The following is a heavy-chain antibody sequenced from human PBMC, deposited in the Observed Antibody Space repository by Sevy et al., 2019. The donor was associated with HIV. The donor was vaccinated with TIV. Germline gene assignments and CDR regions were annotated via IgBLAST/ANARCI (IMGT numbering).Heavy chain of an antibody. CDR2: LIGGGRRT. CDR1: GFPFSSYA. D-gene: IGHD2-2*02. CDR3: AKAPPIVVVPAAIPEKYNWFDP. J-gene: IGHJ5*02. Sequence: GGSLRLSCAASGFPFSSYAMSWVRQAPGRGLEWVSTLIGGGRRTYYADSVTGRFIISRDNSRNTLYLQMNSLRAEDTAVYYCAKAPPIVVVPAAIPEKYNWFDPWGQGTLVTVSS. V-gene: IGHV3-23*01.